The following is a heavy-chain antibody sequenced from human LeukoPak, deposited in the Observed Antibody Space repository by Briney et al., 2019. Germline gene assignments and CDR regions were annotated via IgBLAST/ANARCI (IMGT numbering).Heavy chain of an antibody. CDR1: GFTFTNYA. CDR2: ITGSDGTS. D-gene: IGHD3-9*01. V-gene: IGHV3-23*01. J-gene: IGHJ4*02. CDR3: AKWGDYDILTGYYDPDY. Sequence: PGTSLRLSCVASGFTFTNYAMSWVCQAPGKGLEWVSAITGSDGTSHYADSVKGRFTISRDNSKNTLYLQVNSLRAEDTAVYYCAKWGDYDILTGYYDPDYWGQGTPVTVSS.